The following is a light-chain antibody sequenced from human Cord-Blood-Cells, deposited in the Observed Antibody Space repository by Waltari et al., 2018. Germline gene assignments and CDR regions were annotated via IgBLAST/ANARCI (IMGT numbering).Light chain of an antibody. V-gene: IGLV2-23*01. CDR2: EGS. J-gene: IGLJ3*02. CDR3: CSYAGSSTWV. Sequence: QSALTQPASVSGSPGQSITISCTGTRSDVGSYNLVSWYQQHPGKAPKLMLYEGSKRPSGVSNRYSGSKSGNTASLTISGHQAEDEADYYCCSYAGSSTWVFGGGTKLTVL. CDR1: RSDVGSYNL.